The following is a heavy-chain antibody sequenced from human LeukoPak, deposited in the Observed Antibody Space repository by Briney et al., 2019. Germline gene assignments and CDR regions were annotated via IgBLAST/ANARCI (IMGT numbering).Heavy chain of an antibody. CDR3: ARQGPNLWFGESLRY. CDR2: IYPGDSDT. J-gene: IGHJ4*02. D-gene: IGHD3-10*01. CDR1: GYSFTSYW. Sequence: GESLKISCKGSGYSFTSYWIGWVRQMPGKGLEWMGIIYPGDSDTRYSPSFQGQVTISADKSISTAYLQWSGLKASDTAMYYCARQGPNLWFGESLRYWGQGTLVTVSS. V-gene: IGHV5-51*01.